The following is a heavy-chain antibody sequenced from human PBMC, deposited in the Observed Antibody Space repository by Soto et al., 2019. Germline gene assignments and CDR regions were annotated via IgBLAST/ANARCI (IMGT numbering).Heavy chain of an antibody. Sequence: PGGSLRLSCAASGFTFSSYWMHWVRQAPGKGLVWVSRINSDGSSTSYADSVKGRFTISRGNAKNTLYLQMNSLRAEDTAVYYCARSTGDPPFYYYYGMDVWGQGTTVTVSS. CDR2: INSDGSST. V-gene: IGHV3-74*01. J-gene: IGHJ6*02. CDR3: ARSTGDPPFYYYYGMDV. CDR1: GFTFSSYW.